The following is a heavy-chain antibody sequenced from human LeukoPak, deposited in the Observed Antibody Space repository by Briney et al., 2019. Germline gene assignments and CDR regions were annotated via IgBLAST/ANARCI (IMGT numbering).Heavy chain of an antibody. J-gene: IGHJ4*02. D-gene: IGHD1-1*01. CDR1: GFTFSSYA. V-gene: IGHV3-21*01. CDR2: ISGSNSYI. Sequence: GGSLRLSCAASGFTFSSYAMSWVRQAPGKGLEWVSSISGSNSYIFYADSVKGRFTVSRDNAKDSLYLQMNSLRAEDTAVYYCARALTTLTYEGYWGQGTLVTVSS. CDR3: ARALTTLTYEGY.